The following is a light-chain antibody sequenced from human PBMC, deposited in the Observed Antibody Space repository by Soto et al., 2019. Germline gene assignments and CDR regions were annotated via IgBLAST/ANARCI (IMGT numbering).Light chain of an antibody. Sequence: QLVLTQSPSASASLGASVKLTCTLSSGHSSYAIAWHQQQPEKGPRYLMKLDSDGSHTKGDAIPDRFSGSSSGAERYLTISSLQSYDEADYYCQTWGTGIHVVFGGGTKVTVL. CDR1: SGHSSYA. CDR3: QTWGTGIHVV. J-gene: IGLJ2*01. CDR2: LDSDGSH. V-gene: IGLV4-69*01.